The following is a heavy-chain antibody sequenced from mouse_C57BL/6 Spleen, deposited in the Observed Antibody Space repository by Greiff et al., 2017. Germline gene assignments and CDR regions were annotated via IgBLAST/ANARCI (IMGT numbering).Heavy chain of an antibody. Sequence: EVQLQQSGPGLVKPSQSLSLTCSVTGYSITSCYYWNWIRQFPGNKLEWMGYISYDGSNNYNPSLKIRISLTRDTSKNQLFLKLNSVTTENTATYYCAIDQCDYDYFDYWGQGTTLTVSS. CDR1: GYSITSCYY. J-gene: IGHJ2*01. CDR3: AIDQCDYDYFDY. V-gene: IGHV3-6*01. D-gene: IGHD2-4*01. CDR2: ISYDGSN.